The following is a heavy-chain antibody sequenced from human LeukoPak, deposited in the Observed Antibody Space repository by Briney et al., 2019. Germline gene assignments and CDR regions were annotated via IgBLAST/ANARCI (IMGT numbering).Heavy chain of an antibody. CDR2: INPNSGGT. Sequence: GASVKVSCKASGYTFTGYYMHWVRQAPGQGLEWMGWINPNSGGTNYAQKFQGRVTMTRDTSISTAYMELSRLRSDDTAVYYCARDWQWLATRGGYYYYYMDVWGKGTTVTISS. CDR1: GYTFTGYY. D-gene: IGHD6-19*01. J-gene: IGHJ6*03. CDR3: ARDWQWLATRGGYYYYYMDV. V-gene: IGHV1-2*02.